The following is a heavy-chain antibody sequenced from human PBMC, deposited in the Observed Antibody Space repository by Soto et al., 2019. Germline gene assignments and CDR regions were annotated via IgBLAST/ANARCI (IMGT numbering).Heavy chain of an antibody. CDR3: ARARSGYNIDAFDL. CDR2: IFVSGDS. D-gene: IGHD5-12*01. J-gene: IGHJ3*01. Sequence: SETLSLTCTVSGVSIRSYFWSWVRQPPGRGLEWVGYIFVSGDSNYNPSLKSRVSISLDTSRSQFSLRLSSVTPADTAVYYCARARSGYNIDAFDLWGQGTRVTVSS. V-gene: IGHV4-59*01. CDR1: GVSIRSYF.